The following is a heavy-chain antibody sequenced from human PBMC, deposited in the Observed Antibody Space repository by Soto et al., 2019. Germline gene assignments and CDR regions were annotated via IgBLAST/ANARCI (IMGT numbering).Heavy chain of an antibody. CDR2: INPSGGST. V-gene: IGHV1-46*01. CDR3: AGSYGSGMSWFDP. J-gene: IGHJ5*02. Sequence: ASVKVSCKASGYTFTSYYMHWVRQAPGQGLEWMGIINPSGGSTSYAQTFQGRVTMTRDTSTSTVYMELSSLRSEDTAVYYCAGSYGSGMSWFDPWGQGTLVTVSS. D-gene: IGHD3-10*01. CDR1: GYTFTSYY.